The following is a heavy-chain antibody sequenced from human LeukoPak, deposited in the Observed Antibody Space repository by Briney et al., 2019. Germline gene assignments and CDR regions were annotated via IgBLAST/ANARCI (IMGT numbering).Heavy chain of an antibody. V-gene: IGHV1-18*01. J-gene: IGHJ4*02. D-gene: IGHD4-17*01. Sequence: GASVKVSCKASGYTFTSYGISWVRQAPGQGLEWMGWISAYNGDTNYAQKLQGRVTTTTDTSTSTAYMELRSLRSDDTAVYYCARDEGLTVTTWNFDYWGQGTLVTVSS. CDR1: GYTFTSYG. CDR2: ISAYNGDT. CDR3: ARDEGLTVTTWNFDY.